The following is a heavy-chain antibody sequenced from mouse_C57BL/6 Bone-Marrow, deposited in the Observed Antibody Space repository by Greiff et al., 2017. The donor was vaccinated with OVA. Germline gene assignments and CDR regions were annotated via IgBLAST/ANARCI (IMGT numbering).Heavy chain of an antibody. V-gene: IGHV6-6*01. CDR2: IRNKANNHAT. Sequence: EVKLMESGGGLVQPGGSMKLSCAASGFTFSDAWMDWVRQSPEKGLEWVAEIRNKANNHATYYAESVKGRFTISRDDSKSSVYLQMNSLRAEDTGIYYCTRMRLRRDFDYWGQGTTLTVSS. CDR1: GFTFSDAW. J-gene: IGHJ2*01. CDR3: TRMRLRRDFDY. D-gene: IGHD2-4*01.